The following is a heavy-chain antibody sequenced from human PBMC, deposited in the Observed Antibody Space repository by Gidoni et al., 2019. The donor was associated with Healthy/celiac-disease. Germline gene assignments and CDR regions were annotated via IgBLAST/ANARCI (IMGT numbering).Heavy chain of an antibody. J-gene: IGHJ4*02. Sequence: QVQLVQSGAEVKKPGSSVKVSCKASGYPFTDDCPHWLRKAPGQGLEWMGWINPNSGGTNSGQKFQGRVTMTRDTSISTAYMVPNRLTSDDTAVYYCARDPLPSSTHRRGGLGYFDYWGQGTLVTVSS. CDR1: GYPFTDDC. V-gene: IGHV1-2*02. CDR2: INPNSGGT. D-gene: IGHD2-15*01. CDR3: ARDPLPSSTHRRGGLGYFDY.